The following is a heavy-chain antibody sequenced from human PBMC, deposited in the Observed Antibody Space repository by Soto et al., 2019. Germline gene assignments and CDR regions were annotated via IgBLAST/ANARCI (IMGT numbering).Heavy chain of an antibody. CDR2: ISAYNGNT. Sequence: QVQLVQSGAEVKKPGASVKVSCKASGYTFTSYGISWVRQAPGQGLEWMGWISAYNGNTNYAQKLQGRVTMNTDTSTSTADRELRSLRSDDTAVSYCARGRGSYPLGYWFDPWGQGTLVTVSS. CDR3: ARGRGSYPLGYWFDP. D-gene: IGHD1-26*01. J-gene: IGHJ5*02. CDR1: GYTFTSYG. V-gene: IGHV1-18*01.